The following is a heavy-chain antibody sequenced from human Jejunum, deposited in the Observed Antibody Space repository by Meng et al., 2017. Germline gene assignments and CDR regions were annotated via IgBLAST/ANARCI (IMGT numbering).Heavy chain of an antibody. CDR1: GYSVSSNSAA. CDR3: ARDWGDVRGGFDF. J-gene: IGHJ4*02. D-gene: IGHD3-10*02. V-gene: IGHV6-1*02. CDR2: TYYRSKYYN. Sequence: QAHLQHSGPGIGNSAQPPSIPCPTAGYSVSSNSAAGNWIRQSPSRGLEWLGRTYYRSKYYNDYALSVKSRITINPDTSKNQFSLQLNSVTPEDTAIYYCARDWGDVRGGFDFWCQGTLVTVSS.